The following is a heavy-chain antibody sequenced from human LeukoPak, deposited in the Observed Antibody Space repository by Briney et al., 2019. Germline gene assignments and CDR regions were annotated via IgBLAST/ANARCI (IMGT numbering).Heavy chain of an antibody. Sequence: SETLSLTCTVSGGSISSSSYYWGWIRQPPGKGLEWIGSIYYSGSTYYNPSLKSRVTISVDTSKNQFSLKLSSVTAAGTAVYYCARRQSHDYISLGAFDIWGQGTMVTVSS. CDR1: GGSISSSSYY. V-gene: IGHV4-39*07. CDR3: ARRQSHDYISLGAFDI. D-gene: IGHD4-11*01. CDR2: IYYSGST. J-gene: IGHJ3*02.